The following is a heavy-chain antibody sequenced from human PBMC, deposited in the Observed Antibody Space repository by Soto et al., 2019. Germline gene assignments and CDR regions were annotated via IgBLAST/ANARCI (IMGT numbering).Heavy chain of an antibody. D-gene: IGHD5-12*01. Sequence: QVTLKESGPVLVKPTETLTLTCTVSGFSLSNAKMGVTWIRQPPGKALEWLAHIFSNDEKSYSPTLKSRLTISKDTYKSQVVLTMPNMDPVDTATYYCARISRDGYNHLDYWGQGTLVTVSP. CDR1: GFSLSNAKMG. V-gene: IGHV2-26*01. CDR3: ARISRDGYNHLDY. CDR2: IFSNDEK. J-gene: IGHJ4*02.